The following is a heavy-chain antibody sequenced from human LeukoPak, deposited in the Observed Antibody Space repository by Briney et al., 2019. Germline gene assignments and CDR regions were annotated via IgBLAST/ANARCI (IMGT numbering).Heavy chain of an antibody. Sequence: GGSLRLSCAASGFTFSSYSMNWVRQAPGKGLEWVSSISTSSSYIYYADSVKGRFTISRDNAKNSLYLQMNSLRAEDTAVYYCARVSGTFGELYWGQGTLVTVSS. D-gene: IGHD3-10*01. CDR3: ARVSGTFGELY. V-gene: IGHV3-21*01. CDR2: ISTSSSYI. CDR1: GFTFSSYS. J-gene: IGHJ4*02.